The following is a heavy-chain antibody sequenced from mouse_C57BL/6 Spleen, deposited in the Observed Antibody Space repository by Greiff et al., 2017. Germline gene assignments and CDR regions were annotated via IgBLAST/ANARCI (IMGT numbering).Heavy chain of an antibody. V-gene: IGHV5-9*01. Sequence: EVQRVESGGGLVKPGGSLKLSCAASGFTFSSYTMSWVRQTPEKRLEWVATISGGGGNTYYPDSVKGRFTISRDNAKNTLYLQMSSLRSEDTALYYCARRGTTVVDGAMDYWGQGTSVTVSS. CDR1: GFTFSSYT. CDR3: ARRGTTVVDGAMDY. D-gene: IGHD1-1*01. CDR2: ISGGGGNT. J-gene: IGHJ4*01.